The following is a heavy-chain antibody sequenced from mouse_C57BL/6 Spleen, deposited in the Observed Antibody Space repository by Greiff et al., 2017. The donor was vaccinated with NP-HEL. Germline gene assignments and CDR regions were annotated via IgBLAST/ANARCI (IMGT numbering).Heavy chain of an antibody. V-gene: IGHV5-4*03. CDR3: ARYSSYYAMDY. J-gene: IGHJ4*01. CDR2: ISDGGSYT. Sequence: EVMLVESGGGLVKPGGSLKLSCAASGFTFSSYAMSWVRQTPEKRLEWVATISDGGSYTYYPDNVKGRFTISRDNAKNNLYLQMSHLKSEDTAMYYCARYSSYYAMDYWGQGTSVTVSS. CDR1: GFTFSSYA. D-gene: IGHD2-5*01.